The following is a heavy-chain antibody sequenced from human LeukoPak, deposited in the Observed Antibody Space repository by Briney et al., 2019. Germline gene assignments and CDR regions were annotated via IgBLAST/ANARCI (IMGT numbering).Heavy chain of an antibody. CDR2: ISGSGGNT. J-gene: IGHJ3*02. Sequence: PGGSLRLSCAASGFTFSSYWMSWVRQAPGKGLEWVSAISGSGGNTYCADSVKGRFTISRDNSMNTLYLQMNSLRAEDTAVYYCAKAASGVVMIAAHAFDIWGQGTMVTVSS. CDR3: AKAASGVVMIAAHAFDI. D-gene: IGHD2-15*01. CDR1: GFTFSSYW. V-gene: IGHV3-23*01.